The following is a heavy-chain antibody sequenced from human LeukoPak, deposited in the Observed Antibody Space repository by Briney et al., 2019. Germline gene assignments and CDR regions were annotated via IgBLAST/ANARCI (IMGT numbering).Heavy chain of an antibody. CDR1: GSTVSSNY. J-gene: IGHJ4*02. CDR2: IYSGGST. CDR3: ARDYYYDSRTSRTTQYYFDY. V-gene: IGHV3-53*01. Sequence: GGSLRLSCAASGSTVSSNYMNWVRQAPGKGLEWVSVIYSGGSTYYLDSVKGRFTISRDNSKNTLYLQMNSLRVEDTAVYYCARDYYYDSRTSRTTQYYFDYWGQGTLVTVSS. D-gene: IGHD3-22*01.